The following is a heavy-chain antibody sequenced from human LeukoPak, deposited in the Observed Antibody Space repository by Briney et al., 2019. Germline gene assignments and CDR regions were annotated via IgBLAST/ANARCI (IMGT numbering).Heavy chain of an antibody. Sequence: ASVKVSRKVSGYTLTPLSMHCVRQAPGNGLEWMGGFDPEDGETIYAQKFQGRVTMTEDTSTDTAYMKLSSLRSEDTAVYYCAPHSSAVDYWGQGTLVIVSS. D-gene: IGHD5-18*01. J-gene: IGHJ4*02. CDR2: FDPEDGET. CDR3: APHSSAVDY. CDR1: GYTLTPLS. V-gene: IGHV1-24*01.